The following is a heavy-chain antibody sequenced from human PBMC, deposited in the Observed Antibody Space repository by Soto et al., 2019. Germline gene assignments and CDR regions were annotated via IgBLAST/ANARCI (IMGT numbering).Heavy chain of an antibody. Sequence: SETLSLTCTVSGGSISSSSYYWGWIRQPPGKGLEWIGSIYYSGSTYYNPSLKSRVTISVDTSKNQFSLKLSSVTAADTAVYYCAVSVYCSGGSCYSGLFDSWGQGTLVTVSS. CDR3: AVSVYCSGGSCYSGLFDS. V-gene: IGHV4-39*07. D-gene: IGHD2-15*01. CDR2: IYYSGST. J-gene: IGHJ4*02. CDR1: GGSISSSSYY.